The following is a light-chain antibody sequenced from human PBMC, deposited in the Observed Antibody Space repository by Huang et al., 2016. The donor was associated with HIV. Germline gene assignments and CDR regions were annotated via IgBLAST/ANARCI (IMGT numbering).Light chain of an antibody. CDR2: WAS. CDR3: HQYYTTLRT. J-gene: IGKJ1*01. Sequence: DIVMTQSPDSLVVSLGERATSNCKSSQSLLKGSNNKNYLAWYQQKEGQPPKLLIYWASTRGSGVPDRVSGSGSGTDFTLTISSLQAEDVAVYYCHQYYTTLRTFGQGTKVEV. CDR1: QSLLKGSNNKNY. V-gene: IGKV4-1*01.